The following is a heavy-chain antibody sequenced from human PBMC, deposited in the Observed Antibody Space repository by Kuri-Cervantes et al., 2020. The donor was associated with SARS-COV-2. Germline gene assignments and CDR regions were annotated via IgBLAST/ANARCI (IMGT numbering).Heavy chain of an antibody. CDR3: TTDPNYDFWSGYPQFVY. J-gene: IGHJ4*02. V-gene: IGHV3-15*01. CDR2: IKSKTDGGTT. D-gene: IGHD3-3*01. Sequence: GESLKISCAASGFTFSNAWMSWVRQAPGKGLEWVGRIKSKTDGGTTDYAAPVKGRFTISRDDSKNTLYLQMNSLKTEDTAVYYCTTDPNYDFWSGYPQFVYWGQGTLVTVSS. CDR1: GFTFSNAW.